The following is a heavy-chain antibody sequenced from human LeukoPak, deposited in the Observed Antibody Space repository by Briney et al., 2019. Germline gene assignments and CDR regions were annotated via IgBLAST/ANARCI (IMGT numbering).Heavy chain of an antibody. J-gene: IGHJ4*02. V-gene: IGHV3-23*01. CDR3: AKAFNYDTDFDY. D-gene: IGHD3-9*01. Sequence: GGSLRLSCAASGFTFSSYAMSWVCQAPGKGLEWVSAISGSGGSTYYADSVKGRFTISRDNSKNTLYLQMNSLRAEDTAVYYCAKAFNYDTDFDYWGQGTLVTVSS. CDR1: GFTFSSYA. CDR2: ISGSGGST.